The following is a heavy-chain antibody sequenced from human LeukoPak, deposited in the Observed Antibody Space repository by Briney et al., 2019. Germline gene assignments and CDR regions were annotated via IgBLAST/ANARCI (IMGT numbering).Heavy chain of an antibody. V-gene: IGHV1-2*02. CDR2: INPNSGGT. CDR1: GYTFTGYY. J-gene: IGHJ5*02. D-gene: IGHD3-10*01. Sequence: ASVKVSCKASGYTFTGYYMHWVRQAPGQGLEWMGWINPNSGGTNYAQKFQGRVTMTRDTSISTAYMEPSRLRSDDTAVYYCARAAVLLWFGELFPSTTENWFDPWGQGTLVTVSS. CDR3: ARAAVLLWFGELFPSTTENWFDP.